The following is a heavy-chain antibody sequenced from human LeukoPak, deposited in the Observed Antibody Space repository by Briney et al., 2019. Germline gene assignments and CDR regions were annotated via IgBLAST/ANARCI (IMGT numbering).Heavy chain of an antibody. D-gene: IGHD4-11*01. Sequence: GGSLRLSCAVSGLTFNNYAMSWVRQAPGKGLEWVSAISKSGDHTYYAASAKGRFTIYRDNSKNTQYLQMNSLRAEDTAVYYCAGYSNSGGYWGQGTLVTVSS. J-gene: IGHJ4*02. V-gene: IGHV3-23*01. CDR2: ISKSGDHT. CDR1: GLTFNNYA. CDR3: AGYSNSGGY.